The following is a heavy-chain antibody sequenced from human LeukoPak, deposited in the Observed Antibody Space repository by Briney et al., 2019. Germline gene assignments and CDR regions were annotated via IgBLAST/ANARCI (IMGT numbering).Heavy chain of an antibody. CDR1: GFTFSSYS. CDR3: ARDRARFDY. V-gene: IGHV3-21*01. J-gene: IGHJ4*02. D-gene: IGHD3-10*01. CDR2: ISSSSSDI. Sequence: GGSLRLSCAASGFTFSSYSMNWVRQAPGKGLEWVSSISSSSSDIYYADSLKGRFTISRDSAKNSLYLQMNSLRAEDTAVYYCARDRARFDYWGQGTLVTVSS.